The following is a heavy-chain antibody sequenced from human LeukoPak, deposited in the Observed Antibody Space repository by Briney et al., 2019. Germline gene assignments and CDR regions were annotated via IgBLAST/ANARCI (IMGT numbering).Heavy chain of an antibody. V-gene: IGHV1-2*02. Sequence: ASVKVSCKASGYTFTGYYMHWVRQAPGQGLEWMGWINPNSGGTNYAQKFQGRATMTRDTSISTAYMELSRLRSDDTAVYYCARVPKSYYYDSSGYYLGYWGQGTLVTVSS. CDR1: GYTFTGYY. D-gene: IGHD3-22*01. CDR3: ARVPKSYYYDSSGYYLGY. CDR2: INPNSGGT. J-gene: IGHJ4*02.